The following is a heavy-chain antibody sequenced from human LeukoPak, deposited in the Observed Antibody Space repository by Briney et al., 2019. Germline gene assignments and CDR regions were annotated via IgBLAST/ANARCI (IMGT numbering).Heavy chain of an antibody. V-gene: IGHV4-34*01. CDR1: GGSFSGYY. CDR3: ARGGKAVVPAAIDY. J-gene: IGHJ4*02. D-gene: IGHD2-2*01. CDR2: INHSGST. Sequence: PSETLSLTCAVYGGSFSGYYWSWIRQPPGKGLEWIGEINHSGSTNYNPSLKSRVTISVDTSKNQFSLKLSSVTAADTAVYYCARGGKAVVPAAIDYWGQGTLVTVSS.